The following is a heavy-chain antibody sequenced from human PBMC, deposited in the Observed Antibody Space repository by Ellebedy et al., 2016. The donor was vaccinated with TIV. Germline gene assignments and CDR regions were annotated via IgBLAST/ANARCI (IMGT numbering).Heavy chain of an antibody. Sequence: GESLKISXAASGFTVSSNYMSWVRQAPGKGLEWVSVIYSGGSTYYADSVKGRFTISRDNSKNTLYLQMNSLRAEDTAVYYCARELGGATDVWGQGTTVTVSS. CDR1: GFTVSSNY. V-gene: IGHV3-66*01. CDR2: IYSGGST. CDR3: ARELGGATDV. J-gene: IGHJ6*02. D-gene: IGHD3-16*01.